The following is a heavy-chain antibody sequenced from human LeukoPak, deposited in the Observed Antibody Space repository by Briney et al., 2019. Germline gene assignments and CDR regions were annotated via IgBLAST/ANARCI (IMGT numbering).Heavy chain of an antibody. CDR3: ARKIGRYYYYYMDV. J-gene: IGHJ6*03. Sequence: GASVKVSCKASGYTFTSYDINWVRQATGQGLEWMGWMNPNSGNTGYAQKFQGRVTMTRNTSISTAYMELSSLRSEDTAVYYCARKIGRYYYYYMDVWGKGTTVTISS. D-gene: IGHD3-10*01. V-gene: IGHV1-8*01. CDR1: GYTFTSYD. CDR2: MNPNSGNT.